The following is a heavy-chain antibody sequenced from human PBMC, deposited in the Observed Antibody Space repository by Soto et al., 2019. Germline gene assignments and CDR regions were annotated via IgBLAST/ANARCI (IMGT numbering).Heavy chain of an antibody. J-gene: IGHJ4*02. D-gene: IGHD2-15*01. CDR2: ISAYNGNT. CDR3: ARDEERLYCSGGSCYSRD. V-gene: IGHV1-18*03. CDR1: GYTFTSYG. Sequence: ASVKVSCKASGYTFTSYGISWVRQAPGQGLEWMGWISAYNGNTNYAQKLQGRVTMTTDTSTSTAYMELRSLRSDDMAVYYCARDEERLYCSGGSCYSRDWGQGTLVTVSS.